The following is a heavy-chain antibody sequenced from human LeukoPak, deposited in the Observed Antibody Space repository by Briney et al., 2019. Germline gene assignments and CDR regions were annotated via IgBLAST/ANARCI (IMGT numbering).Heavy chain of an antibody. CDR2: ISHTGTTM. V-gene: IGHV3-11*04. CDR3: ARDRRGGNPGAFDI. Sequence: PGGSLRLSCAASGFTFSDHYMSWIRQAPGKGLEWVSYISHTGTTMYYADSVKGRFTLSRDNARNSLYLQMNSLRAEDTAVYYCARDRRGGNPGAFDIWGQGTMVTVSS. CDR1: GFTFSDHY. D-gene: IGHD2-15*01. J-gene: IGHJ3*02.